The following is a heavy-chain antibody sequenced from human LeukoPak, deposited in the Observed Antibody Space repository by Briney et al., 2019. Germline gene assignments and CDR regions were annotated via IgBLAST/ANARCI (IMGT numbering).Heavy chain of an antibody. CDR2: IHYSGST. D-gene: IGHD6-19*01. V-gene: IGHV4-59*01. CDR1: GGSISSYY. CDR3: ASSLSSRLYFDY. Sequence: SETLSLTCTVSGGSISSYYWSWIRQPPGKGLEWIGYIHYSGSTNYNPSLKSRVTISVDTSKNQFSLKLSSVTAADTAVYYCASSLSSRLYFDYWGQGTLVTVSS. J-gene: IGHJ4*02.